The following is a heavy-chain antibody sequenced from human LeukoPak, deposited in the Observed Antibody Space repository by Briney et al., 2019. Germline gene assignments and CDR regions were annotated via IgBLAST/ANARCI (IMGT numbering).Heavy chain of an antibody. Sequence: GGSLRLSCAASGFTFSSYWMHWVRQAPGKGLEWVSVIYSGGSTYYADSVKARFTISRDNSKNTLYLQMNSLRDEDTAVYYCARDSYGSGSYYRIDYWGQGTLVTVSS. CDR2: IYSGGST. CDR3: ARDSYGSGSYYRIDY. D-gene: IGHD3-10*01. J-gene: IGHJ4*02. V-gene: IGHV3-66*01. CDR1: GFTFSSYW.